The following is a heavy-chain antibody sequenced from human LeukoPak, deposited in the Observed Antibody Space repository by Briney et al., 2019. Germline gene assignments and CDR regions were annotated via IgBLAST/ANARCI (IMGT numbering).Heavy chain of an antibody. CDR3: ARAMPDDNWFDP. V-gene: IGHV3-74*01. J-gene: IGHJ5*02. Sequence: GGSLRLSCAASGLTFNSYWMHWVRQVAGKGLVWVARINGDASNTTYADSVKGRFTISRDNYKNTLYLQMNSLRVDDTAVYYCARAMPDDNWFDPWGQGSLVTVSS. D-gene: IGHD1-14*01. CDR2: INGDASNT. CDR1: GLTFNSYW.